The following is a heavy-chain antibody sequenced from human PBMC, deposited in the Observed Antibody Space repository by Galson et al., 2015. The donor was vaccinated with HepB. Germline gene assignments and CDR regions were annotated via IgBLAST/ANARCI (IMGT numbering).Heavy chain of an antibody. V-gene: IGHV4-34*01. CDR3: ARGWGYSYLDY. J-gene: IGHJ4*02. CDR2: INHSGST. Sequence: SETLSLTCAVYGGSFSGYYWSWIRQPPGKGLEWIGEINHSGSTNYNPSLKSRVTISVDTSKNQFSLKLSSVTAADTAVYYCARGWGYSYLDYWGQGTLVTVSS. D-gene: IGHD5-18*01. CDR1: GGSFSGYY.